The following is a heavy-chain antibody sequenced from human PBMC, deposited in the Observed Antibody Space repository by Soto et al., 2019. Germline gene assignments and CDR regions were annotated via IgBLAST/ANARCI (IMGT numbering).Heavy chain of an antibody. CDR1: GFTFSTYA. J-gene: IGHJ4*02. V-gene: IGHV3-23*01. D-gene: IGHD2-2*01. Sequence: GGSLRLSCAASGFTFSTYAMAWVRQAPGKGLEWVSGVSGSGISTYYADSVKGRFTISRDNSKNTLYLQMNSLRAEDTAVYYCAKLGYCSSTSCYSRDYYFDYWGQGTLVTVSS. CDR2: VSGSGIST. CDR3: AKLGYCSSTSCYSRDYYFDY.